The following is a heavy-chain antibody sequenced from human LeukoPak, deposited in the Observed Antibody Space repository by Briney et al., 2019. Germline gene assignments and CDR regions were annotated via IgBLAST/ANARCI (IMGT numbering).Heavy chain of an antibody. CDR3: ARDESSGYPGAFDI. CDR2: ISSSSSYI. J-gene: IGHJ3*02. CDR1: GFTFSSYS. D-gene: IGHD3-22*01. Sequence: GGSLRLSCAASGFTFSSYSMNWVRQAPGKGLEWVSSISSSSSYIYYADSVKGRFTISRDNAKNSLYLQMNSLRAEDTAVYYCARDESSGYPGAFDIWAKGQWSPSLQ. V-gene: IGHV3-21*01.